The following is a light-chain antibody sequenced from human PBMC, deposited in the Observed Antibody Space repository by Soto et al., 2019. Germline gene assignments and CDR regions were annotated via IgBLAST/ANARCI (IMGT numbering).Light chain of an antibody. CDR3: GSWDSSLSAYV. V-gene: IGLV1-51*01. J-gene: IGLJ1*01. CDR2: DDN. Sequence: QSVLTQPPSVSAAPGQKVTISCSGSSSNIGGNSVSWYQQLPGTAPKLLIYDDNKRPSGIPDRFSGSKSGTSATLGITGFQTGDEADYYCGSWDSSLSAYVFGPGPKLTVL. CDR1: SSNIGGNS.